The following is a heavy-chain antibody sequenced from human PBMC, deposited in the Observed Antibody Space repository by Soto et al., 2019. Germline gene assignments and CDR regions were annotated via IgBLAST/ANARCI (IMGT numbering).Heavy chain of an antibody. CDR2: INHSGST. CDR3: ASGGNIAATEIEFDY. J-gene: IGHJ4*02. Sequence: SETLSLTCAVYGGSFSGYYWSWIRQPPGKGLEWIGEINHSGSTNYNPSLKSRVTISVDTSKNQFSLKLSSVTAADTAVYYCASGGNIAATEIEFDYWGQGTLVTVSS. V-gene: IGHV4-34*01. CDR1: GGSFSGYY. D-gene: IGHD6-13*01.